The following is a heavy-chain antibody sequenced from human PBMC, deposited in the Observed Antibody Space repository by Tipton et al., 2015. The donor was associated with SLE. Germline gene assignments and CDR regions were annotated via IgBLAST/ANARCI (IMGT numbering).Heavy chain of an antibody. CDR2: ISAYNGDT. V-gene: IGHV1-18*01. J-gene: IGHJ4*02. CDR3: ARQLVPTGDFDY. D-gene: IGHD6-13*01. Sequence: QLVQSGAEVKKPGASVKVSCKASGYTFTSFGISWVRQAPGQGLEWMGWISAYNGDTNYVQKFQGRVTMTTATPTSTAYMELRSLRSDDTAVYYCARQLVPTGDFDYWGQGTLVTVSS. CDR1: GYTFTSFG.